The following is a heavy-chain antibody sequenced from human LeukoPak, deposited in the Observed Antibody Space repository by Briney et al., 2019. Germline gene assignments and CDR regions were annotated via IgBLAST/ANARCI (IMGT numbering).Heavy chain of an antibody. V-gene: IGHV4-30-4*01. J-gene: IGHJ6*02. Sequence: SETLSLTCTVSGGSISSGDYYWSWIRRPPGKGLEWIGYIYYSGSTYYNPSLKSRVTISVDTSKNQFSLKLSSVTAADTAVYYCARYITMVRGVRSYYYYGMDVWGQGTTVTVSS. D-gene: IGHD3-10*01. CDR2: IYYSGST. CDR1: GGSISSGDYY. CDR3: ARYITMVRGVRSYYYYGMDV.